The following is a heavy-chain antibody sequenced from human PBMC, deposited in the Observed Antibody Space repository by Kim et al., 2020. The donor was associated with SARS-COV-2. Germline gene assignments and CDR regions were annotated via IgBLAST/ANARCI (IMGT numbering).Heavy chain of an antibody. Sequence: SSSSSYIYYADSVKGRFTISRDNAKNSLYLQMNSLRAEDTAVYYCASFNYWGQGTLVTVSS. J-gene: IGHJ4*02. CDR2: SSSSSYI. V-gene: IGHV3-21*01. CDR3: ASFNY.